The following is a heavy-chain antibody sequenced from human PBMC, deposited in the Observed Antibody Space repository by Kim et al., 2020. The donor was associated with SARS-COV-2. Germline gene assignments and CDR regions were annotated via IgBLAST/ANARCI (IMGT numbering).Heavy chain of an antibody. CDR1: GYTFTSYG. CDR2: ISAYNGNT. V-gene: IGHV1-18*01. J-gene: IGHJ4*02. D-gene: IGHD3-22*01. CDR3: ARDRRYYDSSGYYSPYYFDY. Sequence: ASVKVSCKASGYTFTSYGISWVRQAPGQGLEWMGWISAYNGNTNYAQKLQGRVTMTTDTSTSTAYMELRSLRSDDTAVYYCARDRRYYDSSGYYSPYYFDYWGQGTLVTVSS.